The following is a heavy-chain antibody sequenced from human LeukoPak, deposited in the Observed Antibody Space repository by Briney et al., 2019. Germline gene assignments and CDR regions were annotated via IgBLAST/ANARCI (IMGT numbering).Heavy chain of an antibody. J-gene: IGHJ6*02. CDR3: ARVPELERPHNYYYGMDV. D-gene: IGHD1-1*01. V-gene: IGHV1-69*04. CDR2: IIPILGIA. Sequence: SVKVSCKASGGTFSSYAISWVRQAPGQGLEWMGRIIPILGIANYAQRFQGRVTITADKSTSTAYMELSSLRSEDTAVYYCARVPELERPHNYYYGMDVWGQGATVTVSS. CDR1: GGTFSSYA.